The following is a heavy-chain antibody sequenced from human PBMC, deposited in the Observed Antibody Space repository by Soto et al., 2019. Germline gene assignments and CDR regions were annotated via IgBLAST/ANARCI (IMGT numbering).Heavy chain of an antibody. CDR3: AIGRGLVPAAAYFDY. Sequence: EVQLLESGGGLVQPGGSLRLSCAASGFTFSSYAMSWVRQAPGKGLAWVSAISGSGGSTYYADSVKGRFTISRDNSKNTLYLQMNSLRAEDTAVYYCAIGRGLVPAAAYFDYWGQGTLVTVSS. CDR2: ISGSGGST. CDR1: GFTFSSYA. V-gene: IGHV3-23*01. D-gene: IGHD2-2*01. J-gene: IGHJ4*02.